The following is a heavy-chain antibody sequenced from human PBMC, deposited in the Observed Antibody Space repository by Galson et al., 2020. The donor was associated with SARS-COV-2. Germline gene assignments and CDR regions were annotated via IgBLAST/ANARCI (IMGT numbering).Heavy chain of an antibody. J-gene: IGHJ6*02. CDR2: ISGTTLHM. CDR3: VRFGDFFFYAMDI. Sequence: GESLKISCAASGFIFTDFYMAWVRQAPGKGLEWISWISGTTLHMNYADSVRGRFTITRDNTENAVYLQMRSLRAEDTGLYFCVRFGDFFFYAMDIWGQGTTVTVSS. V-gene: IGHV3-11*06. D-gene: IGHD3-16*01. CDR1: GFIFTDFY.